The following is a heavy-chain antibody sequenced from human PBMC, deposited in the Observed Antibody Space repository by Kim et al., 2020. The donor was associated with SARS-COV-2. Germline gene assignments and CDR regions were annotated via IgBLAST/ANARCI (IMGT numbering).Heavy chain of an antibody. CDR1: GFTFSSYA. Sequence: GGSLRLYCAASGFTFSSYAMHWVRQAPGKGLEWVAVIWYDGSNKYYADSVKGRFTISRDNSKNTLYLQMNSLRAEDTAVYYCAKEAYDSSGYLDYWGQGT. CDR2: IWYDGSNK. D-gene: IGHD3-22*01. CDR3: AKEAYDSSGYLDY. J-gene: IGHJ4*02. V-gene: IGHV3-33*06.